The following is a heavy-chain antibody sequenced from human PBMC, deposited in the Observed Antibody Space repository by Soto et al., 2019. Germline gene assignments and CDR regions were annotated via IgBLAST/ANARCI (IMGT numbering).Heavy chain of an antibody. Sequence: QVQLVESGGGVVQPGRSLRLSCAVSGFTFSSYGVHWVRQAPGKGLEWVAVISYDGSNKYYADSVKGRFTISRDNSKNTLYLQMNSLRAEDTAVYYCAKALVATILPVYYYYGMDVWGQGTTVTVSS. J-gene: IGHJ6*02. CDR1: GFTFSSYG. CDR3: AKALVATILPVYYYYGMDV. CDR2: ISYDGSNK. D-gene: IGHD5-12*01. V-gene: IGHV3-30*18.